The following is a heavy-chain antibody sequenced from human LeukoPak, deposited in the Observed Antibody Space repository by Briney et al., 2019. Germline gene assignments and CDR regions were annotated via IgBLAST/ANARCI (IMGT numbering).Heavy chain of an antibody. CDR3: AKCNRYYYDSSGYSAADY. V-gene: IGHV3-23*01. CDR2: ISGSGGST. CDR1: GFTFSNYA. Sequence: GGSLRLSCAASGFTFSNYAMSWVRQAPGKGLEWVSGISGSGGSTHYADSVKGRFTISRDNSKNTLYLQMDSLRAEDTAVYYCAKCNRYYYDSSGYSAADYWGQGTLVTVSS. D-gene: IGHD3-22*01. J-gene: IGHJ4*02.